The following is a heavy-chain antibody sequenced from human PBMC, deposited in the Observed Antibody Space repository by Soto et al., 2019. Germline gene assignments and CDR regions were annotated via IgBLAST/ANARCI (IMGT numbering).Heavy chain of an antibody. V-gene: IGHV3-48*03. CDR2: ISSSGSTI. J-gene: IGHJ6*02. Sequence: EVQLVESGGGLVQPGGSLRLSCAASGFTFSSYEMNWVRQAPGKGLEWVSYISSSGSTIYYADSVKGRFTISRANAKNSLYLQMDSLRAEDTAVYYCAIFPVVVPAAMRYYYGMDVWGQGTTVTVSS. CDR3: AIFPVVVPAAMRYYYGMDV. D-gene: IGHD2-2*01. CDR1: GFTFSSYE.